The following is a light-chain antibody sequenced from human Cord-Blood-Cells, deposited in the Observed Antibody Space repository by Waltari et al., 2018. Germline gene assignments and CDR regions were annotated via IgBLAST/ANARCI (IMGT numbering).Light chain of an antibody. J-gene: IGLJ3*02. CDR2: STS. V-gene: IGLV7-43*01. CDR3: LLYYGGAWV. CDR1: TGPLTRCYS. Sequence: QTVATHEPSLTVSPGGTVTLTCPSSTGPLTRCYSPNWFQQKPGQAPRALIYSTSNKHPWTPARFSGSLLGGKAALTLSGVQPEDEAEYYCLLYYGGAWVFGGGTKLTVL.